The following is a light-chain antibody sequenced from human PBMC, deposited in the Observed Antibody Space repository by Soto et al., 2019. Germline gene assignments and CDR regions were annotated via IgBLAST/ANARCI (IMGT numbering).Light chain of an antibody. V-gene: IGLV2-14*03. Sequence: QSALTQPAFVSGSPGQSITISCTGTSSDAGGYNYVSWYQQHPGKAPKLMIFDVSIRPSGVSNRFSGSKSGNTASLTISGLQAEDEADYYCSSYTSIDTRVFGTGTKVTVL. CDR3: SSYTSIDTRV. J-gene: IGLJ1*01. CDR1: SSDAGGYNY. CDR2: DVS.